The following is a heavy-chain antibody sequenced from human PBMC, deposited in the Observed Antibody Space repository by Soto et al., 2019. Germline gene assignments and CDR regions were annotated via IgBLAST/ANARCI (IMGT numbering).Heavy chain of an antibody. CDR1: GFSFKTFG. V-gene: IGHV3-30*18. J-gene: IGHJ4*02. CDR3: TKDLSPATTYSFEH. D-gene: IGHD2-2*01. CDR2: ILYDGSNT. Sequence: GGSLRLSCAASGFSFKTFGMRWVRQAPGKGLEWVAGILYDGSNTFYGDSVKGRATISRDNSKNTVYLQMNSLRAEDTAVYYCTKDLSPATTYSFEHWGQGTPVTVSS.